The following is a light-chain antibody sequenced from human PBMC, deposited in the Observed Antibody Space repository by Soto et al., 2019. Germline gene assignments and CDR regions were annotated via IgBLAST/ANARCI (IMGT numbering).Light chain of an antibody. CDR1: SSDVGGYNF. CDR2: DVS. CDR3: SSSTRSSTHV. J-gene: IGLJ1*01. V-gene: IGLV2-14*01. Sequence: QSALTQPASVSGSPGQSITISCTGTSSDVGGYNFVSWYQQHPGKAPKLMIHDVSNRPSGVSNRFSGSKSGNTASLTISGLQAEDEADYYCSSSTRSSTHVFGTGTKVTV.